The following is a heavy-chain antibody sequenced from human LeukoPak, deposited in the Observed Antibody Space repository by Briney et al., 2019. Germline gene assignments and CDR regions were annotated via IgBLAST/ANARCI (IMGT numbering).Heavy chain of an antibody. CDR1: GYTFTSYG. D-gene: IGHD4-17*01. CDR3: AREGDYDAFDI. J-gene: IGHJ3*02. Sequence: ASVKVSCKASGYTFTSYGISWVRQAPGQGLEWMGWMNPNSGNTGYAQKFQGRVTITRNTSISTAYMELSSLRSEDTAVYYCAREGDYDAFDIWGQGTMVTVSS. V-gene: IGHV1-8*03. CDR2: MNPNSGNT.